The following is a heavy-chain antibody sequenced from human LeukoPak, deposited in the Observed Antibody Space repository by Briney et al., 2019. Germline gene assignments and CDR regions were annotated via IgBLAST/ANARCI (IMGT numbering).Heavy chain of an antibody. V-gene: IGHV4-59*01. Sequence: PSETLSLTCTVSGGSISSYYWSWIRQPPGKGLEWIGNIYYSGSTNYNPSLKSRVTISVDTSKNQFSLKLSSVTAADTAVYYCTRGSIAYYYMDVWGKRTTVTISS. J-gene: IGHJ6*03. CDR3: TRGSIAYYYMDV. CDR1: GGSISSYY. D-gene: IGHD3-22*01. CDR2: IYYSGST.